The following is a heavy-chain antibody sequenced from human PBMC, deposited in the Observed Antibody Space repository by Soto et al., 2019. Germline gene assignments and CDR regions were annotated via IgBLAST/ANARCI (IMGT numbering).Heavy chain of an antibody. CDR2: IYPGDSDT. CDR3: ARAAGYSSSAGDYYYGMDV. J-gene: IGHJ6*02. V-gene: IGHV5-51*01. D-gene: IGHD6-6*01. Sequence: PGESLKISCKGSGYSFTSYWIGWVRQMPGKGLEWMGIIYPGDSDTRYSPSFQGQVTISADKSISTAYLQWSSLKASDTAMYYCARAAGYSSSAGDYYYGMDVWGQGTTVTVSS. CDR1: GYSFTSYW.